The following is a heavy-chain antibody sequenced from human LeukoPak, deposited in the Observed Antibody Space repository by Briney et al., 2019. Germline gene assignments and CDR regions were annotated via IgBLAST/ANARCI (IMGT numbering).Heavy chain of an antibody. J-gene: IGHJ3*02. CDR2: IYDSGST. CDR1: GGSISGYY. V-gene: IGHV4-59*12. Sequence: SETLFLTCTVSGGSISGYYWSWIRQPPGKRLEWIAYIYDSGSTNYNPSLKSRVTISVDTSKNQFSLKLSSVTAADTAVYYCARRRGRSIVVVTAIRAFDIWGQGTMVTVSS. D-gene: IGHD2-21*02. CDR3: ARRRGRSIVVVTAIRAFDI.